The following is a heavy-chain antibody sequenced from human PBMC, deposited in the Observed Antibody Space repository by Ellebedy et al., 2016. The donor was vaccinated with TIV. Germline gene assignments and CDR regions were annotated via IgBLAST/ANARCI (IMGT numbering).Heavy chain of an antibody. J-gene: IGHJ4*02. D-gene: IGHD6-19*01. CDR2: INPHSGGT. CDR3: AREIAVAGRSGFDY. Sequence: AASVKVSCKASGYTFTGYYMHWVRQAPGQGLEWMGWINPHSGGTNYAQKFQGWVTMTRDTSISTAYMELSRLRSDDTAVYYCAREIAVAGRSGFDYWGQGTLVTVSS. V-gene: IGHV1-2*04. CDR1: GYTFTGYY.